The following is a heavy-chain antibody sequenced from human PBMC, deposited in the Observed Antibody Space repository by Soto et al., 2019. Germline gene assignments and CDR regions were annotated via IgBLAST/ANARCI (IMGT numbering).Heavy chain of an antibody. Sequence: PSETLSLTCTVSGGSISSGGYYWSRIRQHPGKGLEWIGYIYYSGSTYYNPSLKSRVTISVDTSKNQFSLKLSSVTAADTAVYYCARGSSQSSPITMVRGVTVNGMDVWGQGTTVTVSS. V-gene: IGHV4-31*03. J-gene: IGHJ6*02. CDR2: IYYSGST. D-gene: IGHD3-10*01. CDR3: ARGSSQSSPITMVRGVTVNGMDV. CDR1: GGSISSGGYY.